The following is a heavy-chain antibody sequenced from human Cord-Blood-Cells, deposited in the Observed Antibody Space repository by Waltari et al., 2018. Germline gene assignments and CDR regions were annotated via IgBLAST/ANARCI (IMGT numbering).Heavy chain of an antibody. J-gene: IGHJ5*02. CDR1: GGSFSGYY. D-gene: IGHD3-10*01. CDR3: ARRQGYGSGSYIWFDP. Sequence: QVQLQQWGAGLLKPSETLSLTCAVYGGSFSGYYCSWIRQPPGKGLEWIGEINHSGSTNYNPFLKSRVTISVDTSKNQFSLKLSSVTAADTAVYYCARRQGYGSGSYIWFDPWGQGTLVTVSS. V-gene: IGHV4-34*01. CDR2: INHSGST.